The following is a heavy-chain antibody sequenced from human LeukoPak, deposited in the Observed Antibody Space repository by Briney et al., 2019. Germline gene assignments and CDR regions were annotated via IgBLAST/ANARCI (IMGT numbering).Heavy chain of an antibody. CDR1: GYTLTAYY. D-gene: IGHD2-15*01. J-gene: IGHJ5*02. V-gene: IGHV1-2*06. Sequence: ASVEVSCKASGYTLTAYYIYWVRQAPGQGLEWMGRINPNSGGTDYAQNFQGRVTMARDTSISTAYMELSRLRSDDTAVYYFSRGYCSGGTCYLVHNWYDPWGQGTLVTVSS. CDR2: INPNSGGT. CDR3: SRGYCSGGTCYLVHNWYDP.